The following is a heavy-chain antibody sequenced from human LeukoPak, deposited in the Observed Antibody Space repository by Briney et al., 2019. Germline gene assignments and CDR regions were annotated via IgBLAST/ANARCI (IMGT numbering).Heavy chain of an antibody. CDR3: ASSGVGSFGAFDI. Sequence: SETLSLTCTVSGGSISSYYWSWIRQHPGKGLEWIGYIYYSGSTYYNPSLKSRVTISVDTSKNQFSLKLSSVTAADTAVYYCASSGVGSFGAFDIWGQGTMVTVSS. CDR1: GGSISSYY. V-gene: IGHV4-59*06. CDR2: IYYSGST. J-gene: IGHJ3*02. D-gene: IGHD2-8*01.